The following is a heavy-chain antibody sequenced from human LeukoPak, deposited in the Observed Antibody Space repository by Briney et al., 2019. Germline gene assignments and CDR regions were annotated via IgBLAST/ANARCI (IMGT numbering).Heavy chain of an antibody. CDR3: AREVLIVVEPAANTIDY. D-gene: IGHD2-2*01. CDR1: GFSFSSCA. CDR2: ISKSGTYI. V-gene: IGHV3-21*01. J-gene: IGHJ4*02. Sequence: GGSLRLSCTASGFSFSSCAMNWVRQAPGKGLEWVSAISKSGTYIKYADSVKGRFTVSRDNAKNSLFLQMNSLRVEDTAVYFCAREVLIVVEPAANTIDYWGQGTRVTVSS.